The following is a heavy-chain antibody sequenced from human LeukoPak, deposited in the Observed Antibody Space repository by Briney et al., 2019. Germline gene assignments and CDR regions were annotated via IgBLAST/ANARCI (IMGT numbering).Heavy chain of an antibody. J-gene: IGHJ4*02. CDR3: ARLVGLSTTASY. D-gene: IGHD5/OR15-5a*01. CDR1: GYTFIGYY. V-gene: IGHV1-2*02. Sequence: ASVKVSSKASGYTFIGYYLHWVRQAPGQGLEWMGWINPTSGGTNYAQKFQDRVTMTRDTSINTAYMELSRLTSDDTAVYYCARLVGLSTTASYWGQGTLVIVSS. CDR2: INPTSGGT.